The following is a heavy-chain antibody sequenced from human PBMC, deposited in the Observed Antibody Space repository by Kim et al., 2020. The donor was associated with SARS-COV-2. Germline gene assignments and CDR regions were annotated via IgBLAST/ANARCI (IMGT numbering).Heavy chain of an antibody. CDR2: IGGDGSGI. J-gene: IGHJ4*02. D-gene: IGHD2-15*01. V-gene: IGHV3-74*01. CDR3: ATSRPGGGKTDY. CDR1: GFTFSSHW. Sequence: GGSLRLSCAASGFTFSSHWMHWVRQVPGKGLVWVSRIGGDGSGISYADSVKGRFTISRDNAKYTLYLQMNSLRAEDTALYYCATSRPGGGKTDYWGQGT.